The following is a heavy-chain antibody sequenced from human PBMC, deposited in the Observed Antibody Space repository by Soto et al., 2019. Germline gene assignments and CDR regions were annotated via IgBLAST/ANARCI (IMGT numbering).Heavy chain of an antibody. CDR2: IDTSDSQT. J-gene: IGHJ6*02. Sequence: PGEPLKISCTGSGPSFAGYWITWVRQKPGKGLEWMGRIDTSDSQTYYSPSFRGHITISATKSITTVFLQWSSLKASDTAMYYSARQRAQTIFGVGMTNDYYGMDFWGQGTTVTVSS. D-gene: IGHD3-3*01. CDR3: ARQRAQTIFGVGMTNDYYGMDF. V-gene: IGHV5-10-1*01. CDR1: GPSFAGYW.